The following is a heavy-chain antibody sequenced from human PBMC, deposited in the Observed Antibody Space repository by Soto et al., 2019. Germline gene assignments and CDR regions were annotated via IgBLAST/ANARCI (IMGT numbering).Heavy chain of an antibody. CDR3: ARGVDTAMAPYYYYYYMDV. Sequence: ASVKVSCKASGYTFTSYDINWVRQATGQGLEWMGWMNPNSGNTGYAQKFQGRVTMTRNTSISTAYMELSSLRSEDTAVYYCARGVDTAMAPYYYYYYMDVWGKGTTVTVSS. V-gene: IGHV1-8*01. J-gene: IGHJ6*03. CDR1: GYTFTSYD. CDR2: MNPNSGNT. D-gene: IGHD5-18*01.